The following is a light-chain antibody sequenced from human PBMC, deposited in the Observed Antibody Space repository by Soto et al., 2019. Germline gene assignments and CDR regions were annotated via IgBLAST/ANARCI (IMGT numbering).Light chain of an antibody. CDR1: QSVSCSY. J-gene: IGKJ1*01. CDR2: GAS. Sequence: EIGLTQSPATLPLSPGERATLSCRASQSVSCSYLAWYQQKPGQAPRLHIYGASSRATGIPDRFSGSGSGRDFTLTISRLEPEEFGVYYCRQYGSSAWKFGQGTKVESK. V-gene: IGKV3-20*01. CDR3: RQYGSSAWK.